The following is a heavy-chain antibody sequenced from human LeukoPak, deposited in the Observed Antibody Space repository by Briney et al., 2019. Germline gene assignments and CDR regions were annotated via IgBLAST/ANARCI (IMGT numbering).Heavy chain of an antibody. V-gene: IGHV4-59*01. CDR3: ARARKGATDY. CDR1: GGSISSYY. D-gene: IGHD1-26*01. J-gene: IGHJ4*02. Sequence: SETLSLTCTVSGGSISSYYWSWIRQPPGEGLEWIGYIYYSGSTNYNPSLKSRVTISVDTSKNQFSLKLSSVTAADTAVYYCARARKGATDYWGQGTLVTVSS. CDR2: IYYSGST.